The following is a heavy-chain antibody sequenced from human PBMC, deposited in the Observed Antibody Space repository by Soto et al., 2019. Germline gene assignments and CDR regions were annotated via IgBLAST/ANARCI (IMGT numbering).Heavy chain of an antibody. J-gene: IGHJ6*02. D-gene: IGHD3-22*01. CDR1: GGSISSSSYY. CDR3: ARGGYYDSSGSRNYYYYGMNV. CDR2: IYYSGST. V-gene: IGHV4-39*01. Sequence: KPSETLSLTCTVSGGSISSSSYYWGGIRQPPGKGLEWIGSIYYSGSTYYNPSLKSRVTISVDTSKNQFSLKLSSVTAADTAMYFCARGGYYDSSGSRNYYYYGMNVWGQGTTVTVSS.